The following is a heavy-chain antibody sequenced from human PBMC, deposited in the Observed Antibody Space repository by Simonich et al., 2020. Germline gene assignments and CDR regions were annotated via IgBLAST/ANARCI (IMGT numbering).Heavy chain of an antibody. CDR3: ARHDRWLQFYFDY. CDR1: GGSISSYY. V-gene: IGHV4-59*08. D-gene: IGHD5-12*01. J-gene: IGHJ4*02. Sequence: QVQLQESSPGLVKPSETLSLTCTVSGGSISSYYWSWIRQPPGKGLEWIGYIYYSGSTTYNPSHKSRVTISVDTSKNQFSLKLSSVTAADTAVYYCARHDRWLQFYFDYWGQGTLVTVSS. CDR2: IYYSGST.